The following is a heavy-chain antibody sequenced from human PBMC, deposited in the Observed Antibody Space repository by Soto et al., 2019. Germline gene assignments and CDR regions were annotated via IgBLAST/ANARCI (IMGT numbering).Heavy chain of an antibody. D-gene: IGHD3-3*01. CDR2: ISHSGST. CDR1: GGSFSGYY. CDR3: ARVRDFWSGYYGYYYYYGMDV. Sequence: PSETLSLTCAVYGGSFSGYYWSWIRQPPGKGLEWIGEISHSGSTNYNPSLKSRVTISVDTSKNQFSLKLSSVTAADTAVYYCARVRDFWSGYYGYYYYYGMDVWGQGTTVTVSS. J-gene: IGHJ6*02. V-gene: IGHV4-34*01.